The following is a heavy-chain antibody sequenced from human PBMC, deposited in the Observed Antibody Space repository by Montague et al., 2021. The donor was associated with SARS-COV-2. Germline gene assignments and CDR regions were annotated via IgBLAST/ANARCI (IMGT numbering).Heavy chain of an antibody. V-gene: IGHV4-38-2*02. D-gene: IGHD3-3*01. J-gene: IGHJ4*02. Sequence: SETRSLTCSVSGFSISSGYYWGWIRQTPGKGLEWIGSSYQNGATYYSPSLKRPVTILLDTSKNQFSLSLTSVTAADTAVYYCARSGVGIFDFSYFDSWGQGSLVIVSS. CDR1: GFSISSGYY. CDR2: SYQNGAT. CDR3: ARSGVGIFDFSYFDS.